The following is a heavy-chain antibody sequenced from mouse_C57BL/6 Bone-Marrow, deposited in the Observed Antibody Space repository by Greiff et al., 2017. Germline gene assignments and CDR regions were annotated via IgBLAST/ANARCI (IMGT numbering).Heavy chain of an antibody. V-gene: IGHV8-8*01. Sequence: QVTLTESGPGILQPSQTLSLTCSFSGFSLSTFGMGVGWIRQPSGKGLEWLAHIWWDDDKYSTPALKSRLTISKDTSKNQVFLKIANVDTADTATYYCARRGAFYYGRHYYAMDYWGQGTSVTVSS. CDR1: GFSLSTFGMG. CDR3: ARRGAFYYGRHYYAMDY. D-gene: IGHD1-1*01. CDR2: IWWDDDK. J-gene: IGHJ4*01.